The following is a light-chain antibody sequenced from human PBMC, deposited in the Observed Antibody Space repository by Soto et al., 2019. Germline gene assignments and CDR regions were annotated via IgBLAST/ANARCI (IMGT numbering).Light chain of an antibody. V-gene: IGKV3-15*01. CDR3: QQYHNWRWT. CDR1: QGLSVN. J-gene: IGKJ1*01. CDR2: GAS. Sequence: EIVMTQSPVTLSMSPGEGSTLSCRASQGLSVNLALYQQKPGQAPRLLIYGASIRATGVPARFSGSGSGRQFPLTIISLKSEDFAVYSCQQYHNWRWTLVQGTNVDIK.